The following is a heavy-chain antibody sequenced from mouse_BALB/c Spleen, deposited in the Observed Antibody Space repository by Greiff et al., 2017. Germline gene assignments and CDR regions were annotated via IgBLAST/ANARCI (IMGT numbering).Heavy chain of an antibody. D-gene: IGHD2-2*01. CDR2: ISDGGSYT. CDR1: GFTFSDYY. V-gene: IGHV5-4*02. Sequence: EVQVVESGGGLVKPGGSLKLSCAASGFTFSDYYMYWVRQTPEERLEWVATISDGGSYTYYPDSVKGRFTISRDNAKNNLYLQMSSLKSEDTAMYYCARDIGLRRGYYAMDYWGQGTSVTVSS. CDR3: ARDIGLRRGYYAMDY. J-gene: IGHJ4*01.